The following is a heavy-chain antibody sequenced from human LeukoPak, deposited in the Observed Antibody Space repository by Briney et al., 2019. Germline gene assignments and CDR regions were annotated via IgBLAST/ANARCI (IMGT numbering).Heavy chain of an antibody. CDR1: GYTFTGYY. J-gene: IGHJ5*02. CDR3: ARDSVPAEYNWFDP. D-gene: IGHD2-2*01. CDR2: INPNSGGT. V-gene: IGHV1-2*02. Sequence: ASVKVSCKASGYTFTGYYMHWVRQAPGQGLEWMGWINPNSGGTNYAQKVQGRVTMTRDTSISTAYMELSRLRSDDAAVYYCARDSVPAEYNWFDPWGQGTLVTVSS.